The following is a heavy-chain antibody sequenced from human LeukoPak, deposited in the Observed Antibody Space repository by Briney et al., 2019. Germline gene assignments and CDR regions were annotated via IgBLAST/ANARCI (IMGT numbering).Heavy chain of an antibody. V-gene: IGHV1-69*13. CDR1: GGTFSSHS. CDR3: ARPRTYYDSWRGYPPFDY. Sequence: RASVKVSCKASGGTFSSHSFNWVRQAPGQGLEWLGGIIPKSSTTKYAQNFQGRVTITVDESTSTAFMELRSLRPEDTAIYYCARPRTYYDSWRGYPPFDYWGQGTLVTVSS. D-gene: IGHD3-3*01. CDR2: IIPKSSTT. J-gene: IGHJ4*02.